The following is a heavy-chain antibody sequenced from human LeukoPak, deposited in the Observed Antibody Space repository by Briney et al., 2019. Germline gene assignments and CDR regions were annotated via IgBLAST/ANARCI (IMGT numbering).Heavy chain of an antibody. CDR3: AKRRDAPGDY. CDR2: ISGSGSST. D-gene: IGHD5-24*01. J-gene: IGHJ4*02. Sequence: GSLRLSCAASGFTFSSYAMSWVRQAPGKGLEWVSAISGSGSSTYYADSVKGRFTISRDNSKNMLYLQMNSLRAEDTAVYYCAKRRDAPGDYWGQGTLVTVSS. V-gene: IGHV3-23*01. CDR1: GFTFSSYA.